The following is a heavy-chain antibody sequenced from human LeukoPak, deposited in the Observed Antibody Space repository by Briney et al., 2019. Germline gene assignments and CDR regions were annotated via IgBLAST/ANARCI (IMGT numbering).Heavy chain of an antibody. CDR1: GYSFTSYW. J-gene: IGHJ4*02. CDR2: IYPGDSDT. Sequence: GESLKISCKGSGYSFTSYWIGWVRQMPGKGLEWMGIIYPGDSDTRYSPSFQGQVTISADKSISTAYLQWSSLKASDTAMYYCARQGSGWSIGDSIDYWGQGTLVTVSS. V-gene: IGHV5-51*01. CDR3: ARQGSGWSIGDSIDY. D-gene: IGHD6-19*01.